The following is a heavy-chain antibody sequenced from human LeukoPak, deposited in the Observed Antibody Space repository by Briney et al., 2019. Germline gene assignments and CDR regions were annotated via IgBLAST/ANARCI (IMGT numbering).Heavy chain of an antibody. V-gene: IGHV4-59*01. J-gene: IGHJ5*01. D-gene: IGHD3-3*01. CDR2: IYYSGST. Sequence: SETLSLTCTVSGDSFRSYYWSWIRQPPGKGLEWIGYIYYSGSTNYNPSLKSRGTISADTSKNQFSLKLNSVTAADTAVYYCARGRNLEWFDYWGQGTLVTVSS. CDR1: GDSFRSYY. CDR3: ARGRNLEWFDY.